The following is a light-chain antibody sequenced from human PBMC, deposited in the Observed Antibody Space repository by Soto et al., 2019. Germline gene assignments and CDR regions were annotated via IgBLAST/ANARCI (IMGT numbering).Light chain of an antibody. CDR2: GAT. V-gene: IGKV1-39*01. CDR1: QSITIY. Sequence: DIQMTQSPSSLSASGGDKVTITCRTSQSITIYVNWYHHKPGIAPKLLIYGATTLQSGVPSRFRGSGSGTDFTLTISSLPPEDFGIYYCQQSYSIPWTFGQGTKVEIK. J-gene: IGKJ1*01. CDR3: QQSYSIPWT.